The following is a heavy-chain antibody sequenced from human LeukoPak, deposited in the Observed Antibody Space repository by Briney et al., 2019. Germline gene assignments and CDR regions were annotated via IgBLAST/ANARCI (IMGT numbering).Heavy chain of an antibody. CDR1: GFTFNNYA. CDR3: VKDTSNWYRYFDL. Sequence: TGGSLSLSCAASGFTFNNYAMLWVRQAPAKGLEWVSVISGSGNSTYYADSVKGRFTISRDNSKNTLYLQMNSLRGEDTAVYHCVKDTSNWYRYFDLWGRGTLVTVSS. V-gene: IGHV3-23*01. D-gene: IGHD1-1*01. CDR2: ISGSGNST. J-gene: IGHJ2*01.